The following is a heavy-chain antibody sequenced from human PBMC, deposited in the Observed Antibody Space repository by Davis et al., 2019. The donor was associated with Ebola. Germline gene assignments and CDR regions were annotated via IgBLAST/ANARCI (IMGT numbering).Heavy chain of an antibody. CDR1: GFTFSSYA. CDR3: ARVGYRGYYYYGMDV. J-gene: IGHJ6*02. CDR2: ISGSGGST. D-gene: IGHD1-1*01. Sequence: PGGSLRLSCAASGFTFSSYAMSWVRQAPGKGLEWVSAISGSGGSTYYADSVKGRFTISRDNSKNTLYLQMNSLRAEDTAVYYCARVGYRGYYYYGMDVWGQGTTVTVSS. V-gene: IGHV3-23*01.